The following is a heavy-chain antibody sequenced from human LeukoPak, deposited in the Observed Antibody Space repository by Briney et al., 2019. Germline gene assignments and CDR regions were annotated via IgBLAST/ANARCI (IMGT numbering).Heavy chain of an antibody. CDR1: GFTFSSYA. Sequence: PGGSLRLSCAASGFTFSSYAMSWVRQAPGKGLEWVSAISGSGGSTYYADSVKGRFTISRDNSKNTLYLQMNSLRAEDTAVYYCAKGGMVRGVIPYYYYYMDVWGKGTTVTISS. CDR3: AKGGMVRGVIPYYYYYMDV. J-gene: IGHJ6*03. CDR2: ISGSGGST. V-gene: IGHV3-23*01. D-gene: IGHD3-10*01.